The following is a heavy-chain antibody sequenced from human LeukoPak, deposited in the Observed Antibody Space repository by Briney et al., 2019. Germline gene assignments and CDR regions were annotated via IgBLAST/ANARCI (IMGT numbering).Heavy chain of an antibody. D-gene: IGHD3-22*01. CDR2: IYHSGSS. J-gene: IGHJ2*01. CDR3: ATHYYDSSGYYYSWYFDL. Sequence: SSETLSLTCTVSGGSISSYYWSWIRQPPGKGLEWIGYIYHSGSSNYNPSLKSRVTISADTSKNQFSLKLSSVTAADTAVYYCATHYYDSSGYYYSWYFDLWGRGTLVTVSS. CDR1: GGSISSYY. V-gene: IGHV4-59*08.